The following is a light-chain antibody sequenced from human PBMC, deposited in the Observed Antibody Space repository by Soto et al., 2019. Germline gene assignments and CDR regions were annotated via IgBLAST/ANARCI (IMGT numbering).Light chain of an antibody. CDR3: QQYSTWPLT. J-gene: IGKJ4*01. V-gene: IGKV3-15*01. CDR2: DAS. CDR1: QRVDRN. Sequence: EIVMTQSPGTLSVSPGERVTLSCRASQRVDRNLAWYQQKPGQAPRLLIYDASSRATGIPGRFSGSGSGTDFTLIISSLQSEDLAVYYCQQYSTWPLTFGGGTKVEIK.